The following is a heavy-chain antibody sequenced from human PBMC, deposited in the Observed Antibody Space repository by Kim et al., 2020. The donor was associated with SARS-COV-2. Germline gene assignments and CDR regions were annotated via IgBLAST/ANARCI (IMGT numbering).Heavy chain of an antibody. CDR3: ARGLSIAVAGKRYFDY. V-gene: IGHV3-53*04. CDR2: IYSGGST. CDR1: GFTVSSNY. D-gene: IGHD6-19*01. J-gene: IGHJ4*02. Sequence: GGSLRLSCAASGFTVSSNYMSWVRQAPGKGLEWVSVIYSGGSTYYADSVKGRFTISRNNSKNTLYLQMNSLRAEDTAVYYCARGLSIAVAGKRYFDYWGQGTLVTVSS.